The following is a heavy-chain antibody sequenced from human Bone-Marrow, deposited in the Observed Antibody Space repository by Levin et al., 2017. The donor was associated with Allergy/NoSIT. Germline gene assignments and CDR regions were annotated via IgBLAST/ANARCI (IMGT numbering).Heavy chain of an antibody. D-gene: IGHD3-10*01. CDR2: INHSGST. CDR3: ARGSWANDF. CDR1: GGSFSDYN. V-gene: IGHV4-34*01. Sequence: SQTLSLPCAVSGGSFSDYNWSWIRQPPGKGLEWIGEINHSGSTNYNPSLKSRVTISVDTSKKQFSLKLSSVTAADTAVYYCARGSWANDFWGQGTLVTVSS. J-gene: IGHJ4*02.